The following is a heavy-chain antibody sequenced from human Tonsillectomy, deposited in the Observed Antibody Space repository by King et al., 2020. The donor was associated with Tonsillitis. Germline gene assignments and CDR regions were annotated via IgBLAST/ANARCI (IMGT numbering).Heavy chain of an antibody. Sequence: VQLVESGGGVVQPGRSLRHSCAASGFTFSSYGMHWVRQAPGKGLEWVAVMSYDVSNKYYADSVKGRFTISRDNSKNTLYLQMNSLRAEDTAVYYCTKDSGGASDYWGQGTLVTVSS. D-gene: IGHD3-16*01. CDR3: TKDSGGASDY. CDR1: GFTFSSYG. CDR2: MSYDVSNK. J-gene: IGHJ4*02. V-gene: IGHV3-30*18.